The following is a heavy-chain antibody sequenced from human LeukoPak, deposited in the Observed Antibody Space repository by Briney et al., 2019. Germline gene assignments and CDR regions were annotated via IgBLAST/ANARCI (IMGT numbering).Heavy chain of an antibody. CDR2: IGGSGTST. V-gene: IGHV3-23*01. J-gene: IGHJ6*02. Sequence: PGGSLRLSCAASGFTFSSYAMIWVRQAPGKGLEWVSAIGGSGTSTFYADSVKGRFTISRDNSKNTLYLQMNSLRAEDTAVYYCANTSQGHPPYYCSMDVWGQGTTVTVSS. CDR1: GFTFSSYA. CDR3: ANTSQGHPPYYCSMDV.